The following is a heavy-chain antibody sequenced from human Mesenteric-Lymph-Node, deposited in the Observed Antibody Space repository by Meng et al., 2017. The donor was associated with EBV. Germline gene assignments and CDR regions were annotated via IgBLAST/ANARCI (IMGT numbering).Heavy chain of an antibody. D-gene: IGHD7-27*01. V-gene: IGHV3-23*01. J-gene: IGHJ4*02. CDR3: AKSPGDEGNY. Sequence: GQLLEFGGGLVQPGGSRGSSGAASGFIFSSYAMSWVRQAPGKGLEWVSAISGSGGSTYYKDSVKGRFTISRDNSKNTLYLQMNSLRAEDTAVYYCAKSPGDEGNYWGQGTLVTVSS. CDR2: ISGSGGST. CDR1: GFIFSSYA.